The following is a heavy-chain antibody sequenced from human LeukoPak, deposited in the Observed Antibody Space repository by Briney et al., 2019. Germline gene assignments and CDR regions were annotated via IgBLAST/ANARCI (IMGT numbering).Heavy chain of an antibody. V-gene: IGHV1-69*13. CDR1: GGTFTSYA. CDR3: ARARLLRFYDYVWGSSLDD. J-gene: IGHJ4*02. D-gene: IGHD3-16*01. CDR2: IIPIFGTA. Sequence: SVKVSCKASGGTFTSYAISWVRQAPGQGLEWMGGIIPIFGTANYAQKFQGRVTITADESTSTAYMELSSLRSEDTAVYYCARARLLRFYDYVWGSSLDDWGQGTLVTVSS.